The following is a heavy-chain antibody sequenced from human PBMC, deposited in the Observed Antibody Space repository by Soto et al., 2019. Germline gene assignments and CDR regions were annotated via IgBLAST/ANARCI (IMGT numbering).Heavy chain of an antibody. V-gene: IGHV1-2*02. Sequence: ASVKFSCKASGYSFTAYQMHWVRQAPGQGLEWMGWINPNSGGTNYAQKFQGRVIMTRDTSITTAYMELSRLRSDDTAVYYCARGLTFDYWGQGTLVTVSS. J-gene: IGHJ4*02. CDR3: ARGLTFDY. CDR1: GYSFTAYQ. D-gene: IGHD3-9*01. CDR2: INPNSGGT.